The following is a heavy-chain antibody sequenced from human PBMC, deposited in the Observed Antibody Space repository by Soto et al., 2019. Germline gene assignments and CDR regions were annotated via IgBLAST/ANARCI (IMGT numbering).Heavy chain of an antibody. CDR2: MNPNSGNT. CDR1: GYTFTSYD. CDR3: AIYGPNRDACDL. J-gene: IGHJ3*01. V-gene: IGHV1-8*01. D-gene: IGHD3-10*01. Sequence: QVQLVQSGAEVKKPGASVKVSCKASGYTFTSYDINWVRQATGQGLEWMGWMNPNSGNTGYAQKCQGRVTMTRNTSIRTAYMELSSLRSEDTAVYYCAIYGPNRDACDLWGQGTMVTVSS.